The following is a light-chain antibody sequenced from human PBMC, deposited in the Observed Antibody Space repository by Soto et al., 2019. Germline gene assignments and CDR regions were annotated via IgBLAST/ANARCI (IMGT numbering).Light chain of an antibody. CDR2: GAS. CDR3: QQYGSSPRT. Sequence: VVTQSPATLSVSPGERATLSCRASESVSTNLAWYQQKPGQAPRLLMYGASSRATGIPERFSGSGSGTDFTLTISRLEPEDFAVYYCQQYGSSPRTFGQGTKVDI. J-gene: IGKJ1*01. V-gene: IGKV3-20*01. CDR1: ESVSTN.